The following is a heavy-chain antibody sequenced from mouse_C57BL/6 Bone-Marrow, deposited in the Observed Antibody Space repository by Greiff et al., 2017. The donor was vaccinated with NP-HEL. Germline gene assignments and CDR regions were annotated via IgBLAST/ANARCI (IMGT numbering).Heavy chain of an antibody. CDR2: IHPSDSDT. Sequence: QVQLQQPGAELVKPGASVKVSCKASGYTFTSYWMHWVKQRPGQGLEWIGRIHPSDSDTNYNQKFKGKATLTVEKSSSTAYMQLSSLTSEDSAVYYCAGSSYPYYFDYWGQGTTLTVSS. CDR1: GYTFTSYW. CDR3: AGSSYPYYFDY. J-gene: IGHJ2*01. D-gene: IGHD1-1*01. V-gene: IGHV1-74*01.